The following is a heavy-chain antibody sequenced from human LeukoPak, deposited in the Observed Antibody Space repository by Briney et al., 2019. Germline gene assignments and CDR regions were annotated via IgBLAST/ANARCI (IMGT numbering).Heavy chain of an antibody. CDR1: GFSFSSYA. D-gene: IGHD3-22*01. Sequence: GGSLRLSCAASGFSFSSYAMHWVRQAPGKGLEWVAVISYDGSNKYYADSVKGRFTISRDNSKNTLYLQMNSLRAEDTAVYYCARVRGEYYYDSSGESTFDYWGQGTLVTVSS. CDR3: ARVRGEYYYDSSGESTFDY. J-gene: IGHJ4*02. CDR2: ISYDGSNK. V-gene: IGHV3-30-3*01.